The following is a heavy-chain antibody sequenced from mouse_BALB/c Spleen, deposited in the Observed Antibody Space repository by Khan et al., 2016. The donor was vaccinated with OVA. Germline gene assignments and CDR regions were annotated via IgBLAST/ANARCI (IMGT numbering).Heavy chain of an antibody. CDR3: TRLAYYYDSEGFAY. D-gene: IGHD1-1*01. V-gene: IGHV5-6*01. J-gene: IGHJ3*01. CDR2: VSTGGSYT. CDR1: GFTFSTYG. Sequence: EVELVESGGDLVKPGGSLKLSCAASGFTFSTYGMSWVRQAPDKRLEWVATVSTGGSYTYYPDSVKGRFTISRDNAKNTLYRQMSGLRSEDTAMLYCTRLAYYYDSEGFAYCGEGTLVTVSA.